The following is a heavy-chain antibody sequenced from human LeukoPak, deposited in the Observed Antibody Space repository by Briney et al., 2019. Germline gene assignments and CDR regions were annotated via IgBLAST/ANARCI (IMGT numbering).Heavy chain of an antibody. J-gene: IGHJ4*02. D-gene: IGHD4-23*01. CDR1: GGSVSSSSYF. Sequence: PSETLSLTCSVSGGSVSSSSYFWSWIRQPPGKGLEWIGYISYSGSTNYNPSLKSRVTISVDTSKNQFSLNLSSMTAADTAVYYCARTTVVAKYFDYWGQGTLVTVSS. CDR2: ISYSGST. V-gene: IGHV4-61*01. CDR3: ARTTVVAKYFDY.